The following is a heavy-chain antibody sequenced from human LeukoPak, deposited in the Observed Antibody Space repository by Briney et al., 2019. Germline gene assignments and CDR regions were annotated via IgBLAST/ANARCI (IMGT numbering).Heavy chain of an antibody. J-gene: IGHJ4*02. CDR3: ARDRITMVRGVKGRYFDY. V-gene: IGHV3-30-3*01. CDR2: ISYDGSNK. D-gene: IGHD3-10*01. CDR1: GFTFSNYA. Sequence: GGSLRLSCAASGFTFSNYAMSWVRQAPGKGLEWVAVISYDGSNKYYADSVKGRFTISRDNSKNTLYLQMNSLRAEDTAVYYCARDRITMVRGVKGRYFDYWGQGTLVTVSS.